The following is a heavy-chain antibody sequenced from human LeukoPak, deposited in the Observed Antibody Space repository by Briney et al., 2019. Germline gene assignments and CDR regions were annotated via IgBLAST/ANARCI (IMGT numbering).Heavy chain of an antibody. V-gene: IGHV3-74*01. D-gene: IGHD3-22*01. CDR2: INSDGSST. J-gene: IGHJ4*02. Sequence: GGSLRLSCAASGFTFDDYGMSWVRQAPGKGLVWVSRINSDGSSTSYADSVKGRFTISRDNAKNTLYLQMNSLRAEDTAVYYCARDYYYYDSSGYYYLWGQGTLVTVSS. CDR1: GFTFDDYG. CDR3: ARDYYYYDSSGYYYL.